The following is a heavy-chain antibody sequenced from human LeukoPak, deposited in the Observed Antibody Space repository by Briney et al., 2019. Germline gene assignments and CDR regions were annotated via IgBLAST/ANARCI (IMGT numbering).Heavy chain of an antibody. CDR3: ARDILVVVAATDYYGMDV. J-gene: IGHJ6*04. D-gene: IGHD2-15*01. Sequence: SETLSLTCAVSGYPISSGYYWGWIRQPPGKGLEWIGSIYHSGSTYYNPSLKSRVTISVDTSKNQFSLKLSSVTAADTAVCYCARDILVVVAATDYYGMDVWGKGTTVTVSS. V-gene: IGHV4-38-2*02. CDR1: GYPISSGYY. CDR2: IYHSGST.